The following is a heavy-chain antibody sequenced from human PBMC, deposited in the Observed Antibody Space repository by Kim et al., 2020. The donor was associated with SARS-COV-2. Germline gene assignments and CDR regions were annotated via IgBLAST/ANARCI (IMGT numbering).Heavy chain of an antibody. CDR2: ST. Sequence: STYYADSVKGRFTISRDNAKNTLYLQMNSLRAEDTAVYYCARDSPYGMDAWGQGTTVTVSS. V-gene: IGHV3-53*01. CDR3: ARDSPYGMDA. J-gene: IGHJ6*02.